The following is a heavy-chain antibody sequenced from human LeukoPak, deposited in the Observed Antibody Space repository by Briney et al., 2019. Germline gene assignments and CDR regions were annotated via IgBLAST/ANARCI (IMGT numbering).Heavy chain of an antibody. V-gene: IGHV1-2*02. Sequence: ASVKVSCKASGYTFSGYYMHWVRQAPGQGLEWMGWINPNSGGTNYTQGFQGRVTMTSDTSISTTYMELSRLRSDDTAVYYCARPITIFGVVIIAYDAFDIWGQGTMVTVSS. J-gene: IGHJ3*02. CDR1: GYTFSGYY. D-gene: IGHD3-3*01. CDR3: ARPITIFGVVIIAYDAFDI. CDR2: INPNSGGT.